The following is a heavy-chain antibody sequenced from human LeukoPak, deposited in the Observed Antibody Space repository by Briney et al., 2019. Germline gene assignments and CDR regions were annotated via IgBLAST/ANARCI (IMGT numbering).Heavy chain of an antibody. D-gene: IGHD2-2*01. CDR3: ARANFLYCSSSTCLFDY. Sequence: VASVKVSSKASGYTFTDYYMHWVRQAPGQGFEWMGWINPNDGDTNYAQKFQGRVTMTRDTSISTAHMEVSRLRSDDTAVYYCARANFLYCSSSTCLFDYWGQGTLVTVSS. J-gene: IGHJ4*02. CDR2: INPNDGDT. CDR1: GYTFTDYY. V-gene: IGHV1-2*02.